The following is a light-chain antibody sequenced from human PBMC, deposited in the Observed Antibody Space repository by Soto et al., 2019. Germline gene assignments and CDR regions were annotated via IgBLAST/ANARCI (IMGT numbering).Light chain of an antibody. CDR2: KAS. CDR3: HQASSFPLT. Sequence: DIQMTQSPSSVSASVGDTVTITCRASQVISSWLAWYQHKPGRAPKRLSYKASNLQPGVPSKFSGSGSEADYTFTLTIRNLQPEDFATYYCHQASSFPLTFGGGTKVEIK. V-gene: IGKV1-12*01. CDR1: QVISSW. J-gene: IGKJ4*01.